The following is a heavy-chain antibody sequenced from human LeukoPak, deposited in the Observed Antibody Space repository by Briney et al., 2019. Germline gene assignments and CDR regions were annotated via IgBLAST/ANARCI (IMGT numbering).Heavy chain of an antibody. D-gene: IGHD6-19*01. V-gene: IGHV3-23*01. J-gene: IGHJ4*02. CDR3: AKTATGYSSGHYPGWPVDY. CDR2: IFGSGGSA. Sequence: GGSLRLSCAASGFTFNSYAMYWVRSAPGKGLEWVSGIFGSGGSAYNADSVKGRFAISRDNSKNRVYLQMNSLRAEDTAVYYCAKTATGYSSGHYPGWPVDYWGQGTLVTVSS. CDR1: GFTFNSYA.